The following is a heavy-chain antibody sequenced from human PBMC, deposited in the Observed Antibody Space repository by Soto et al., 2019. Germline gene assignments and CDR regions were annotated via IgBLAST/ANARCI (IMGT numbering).Heavy chain of an antibody. J-gene: IGHJ4*02. V-gene: IGHV4-34*01. CDR2: INHSGST. Sequence: SETLSLTCAVYGGSFSGYYWSWIRQPPGKGLEWIGEINHSGSTNYNPSLKSRVTISVDTSKNQFSLKLSSVTAADTAVYYCARGRIVATILDYWGQGTLVTVSS. D-gene: IGHD5-12*01. CDR3: ARGRIVATILDY. CDR1: GGSFSGYY.